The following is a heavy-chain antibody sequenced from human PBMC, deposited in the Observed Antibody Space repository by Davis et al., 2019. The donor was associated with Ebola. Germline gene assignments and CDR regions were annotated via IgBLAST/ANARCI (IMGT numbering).Heavy chain of an antibody. D-gene: IGHD6-6*01. CDR3: ARGRIAARLSLFDY. V-gene: IGHV4-61*01. CDR2: IYYSGST. J-gene: IGHJ4*02. CDR1: GGSISSSSYY. Sequence: SETLSLTCTVSGGSISSSSYYWSWIRQPPGKGLEWIGYIYYSGSTNYNPSLKSRVTISVDTSKNQFSLKLSSVTAADTAVYYCARGRIAARLSLFDYWGQGTLVTVSS.